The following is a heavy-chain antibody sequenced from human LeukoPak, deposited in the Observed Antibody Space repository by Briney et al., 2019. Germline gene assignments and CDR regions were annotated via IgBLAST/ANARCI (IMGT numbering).Heavy chain of an antibody. CDR3: ARVITMVRGVIGTNWFDP. J-gene: IGHJ5*02. V-gene: IGHV4-34*01. CDR2: INHSGST. D-gene: IGHD3-10*01. CDR1: GGSLSGYY. Sequence: SETLSLTCAVYGGSLSGYYWSWIRQPPGKGLEWIGEINHSGSTNYNPSLKSRVTISVDTSKSQFSLKLSSVTAADTAVYYCARVITMVRGVIGTNWFDPWGQGTLVTVSS.